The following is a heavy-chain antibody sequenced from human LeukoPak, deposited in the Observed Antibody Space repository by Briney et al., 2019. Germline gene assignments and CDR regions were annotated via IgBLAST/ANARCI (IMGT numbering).Heavy chain of an antibody. V-gene: IGHV3-21*01. CDR3: ATHGRRYSSGWHNSFDP. CDR1: GFTFSSYS. J-gene: IGHJ5*02. CDR2: ISSSSSYI. Sequence: AGGSLRLSCAASGFTFSSYSMNWVRQAPGKGLEWVSSISSSSSYIYYADSVKGRFTISRDNAKNSLYLQMNSLRAEDTAVYYCATHGRRYSSGWHNSFDPWGQRTLVTVSS. D-gene: IGHD6-19*01.